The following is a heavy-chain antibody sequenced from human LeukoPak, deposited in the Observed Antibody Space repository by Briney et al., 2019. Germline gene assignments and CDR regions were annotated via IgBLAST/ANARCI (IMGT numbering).Heavy chain of an antibody. D-gene: IGHD6-13*01. V-gene: IGHV3-23*01. CDR2: ISGSGGST. CDR1: GFTLSSYA. Sequence: GGSLRLSCAASGFTLSSYAMSWVRQAPGKGREWVSAISGSGGSTYYADSVKGRFTISRDNSKNTLYLQMNSLRAEDTAVYYCAKVLPAGYSSSWYYFDFWGQGTLVTVSP. J-gene: IGHJ4*02. CDR3: AKVLPAGYSSSWYYFDF.